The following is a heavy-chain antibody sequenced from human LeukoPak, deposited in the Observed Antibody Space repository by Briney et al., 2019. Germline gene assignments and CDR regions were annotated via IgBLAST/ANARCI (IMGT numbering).Heavy chain of an antibody. CDR3: AKAGGGDLNGMDV. D-gene: IGHD2-21*01. CDR1: GFTFSSYG. V-gene: IGHV3-30*18. J-gene: IGHJ6*04. Sequence: GRSLRLSCAASGFTFSSYGMHWVRQAPGKGLEWVAVISYDGSNKYYADSVKGRFTISRDNSKNTLYLQTNSLRAEDTAVYYCAKAGGGDLNGMDVWGKGTTVTVSS. CDR2: ISYDGSNK.